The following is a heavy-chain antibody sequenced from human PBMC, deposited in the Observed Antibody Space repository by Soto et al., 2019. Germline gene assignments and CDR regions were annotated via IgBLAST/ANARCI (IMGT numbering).Heavy chain of an antibody. J-gene: IGHJ5*02. CDR2: IYWNEDK. CDR1: GFSLSTSGVG. Sequence: QITLKESGPTLVKPTQTLTMTCTFSGFSLSTSGVGVSWIRQPPGKALEWLALIYWNEDKRYRPSLKSTLTITNDTTKLQVVLTMTNMDPVDTATYDWAHRQGQGRWLVRMQVDGFDTWGQGTLVTVSS. D-gene: IGHD6-19*01. V-gene: IGHV2-5*01. CDR3: AHRQGQGRWLVRMQVDGFDT.